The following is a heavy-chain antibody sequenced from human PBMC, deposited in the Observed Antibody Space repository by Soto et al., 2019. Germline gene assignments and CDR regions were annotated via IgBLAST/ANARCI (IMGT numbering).Heavy chain of an antibody. J-gene: IGHJ4*02. V-gene: IGHV1-18*01. CDR3: ARGRYGDY. Sequence: QGHLVQSGAEVKKPGASVKVSCKCSGYTFTSYGITWVRQAPGQGLEWMGWISAHNDNTDYAQKLQGRVTVTRDTSTSRAYMEVRSLRSDDTAVYYCARGRYGDYWGQGARVTVSS. CDR2: ISAHNDNT. D-gene: IGHD1-1*01. CDR1: GYTFTSYG.